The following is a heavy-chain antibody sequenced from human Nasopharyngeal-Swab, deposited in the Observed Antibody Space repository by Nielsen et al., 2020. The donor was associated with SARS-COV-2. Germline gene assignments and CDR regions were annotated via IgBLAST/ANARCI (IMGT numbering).Heavy chain of an antibody. CDR2: INPSGGST. D-gene: IGHD6-6*01. Sequence: ASVKVSFKASVYTFTSYYMHWVRQPPGQGLDGMGIINPSGGSTSYAQNFQGRVTMTRDTPTSTVYMELSSLRSEDTAVYYCARVWWMSSSPFDYWGQGTLVTVSS. CDR3: ARVWWMSSSPFDY. CDR1: VYTFTSYY. V-gene: IGHV1-46*01. J-gene: IGHJ4*02.